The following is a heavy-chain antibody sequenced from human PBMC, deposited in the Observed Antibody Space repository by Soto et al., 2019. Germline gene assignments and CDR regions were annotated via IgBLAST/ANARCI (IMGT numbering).Heavy chain of an antibody. CDR1: GDSIGSYH. J-gene: IGHJ4*02. V-gene: IGHV4-59*01. CDR2: MFSRGSA. Sequence: SETLSLTCTVSGDSIGSYHWSWVRQPPGKGLEWIGFMFSRGSANYNPSLKSRVTISVDTSKSQFSLKLTSVTAADTAIYYCARHQPRSVAAVEITFAFWGKGTLVTVS. D-gene: IGHD6-25*01. CDR3: ARHQPRSVAAVEITFAF.